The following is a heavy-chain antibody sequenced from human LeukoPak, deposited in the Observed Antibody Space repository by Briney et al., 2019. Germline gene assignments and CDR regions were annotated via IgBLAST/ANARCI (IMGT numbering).Heavy chain of an antibody. CDR2: ILHSRST. CDR1: GXSFSGYY. V-gene: IGHV4-34*01. CDR3: ARGGSGYSGYDY. Sequence: YGXSFSGYYWSWIRQPPGKGLEXIVEILHSRSTKYNPSLKSRVTISVDKSKHHFSLKLSSVPAADTAVYYCARGGSGYSGYDYWGQGTLVTVSS. J-gene: IGHJ4*02. D-gene: IGHD5-12*01.